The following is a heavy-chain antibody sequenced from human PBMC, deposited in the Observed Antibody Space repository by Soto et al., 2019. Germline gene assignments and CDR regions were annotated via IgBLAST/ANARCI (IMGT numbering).Heavy chain of an antibody. D-gene: IGHD2-8*01. CDR1: GGSISSGGYY. V-gene: IGHV4-31*02. Sequence: QVQLQESGPGLVKPSETLSFTCNVSGGSISSGGYYWSCIRQLPCKGLEWIGYIYHRGGTYYNPALKRRITISVDTSKNQFSLKMTSVTAADTAVYFCARAPGRMMNALRYYYGLDVWGQGTTVTVSS. J-gene: IGHJ6*02. CDR3: ARAPGRMMNALRYYYGLDV. CDR2: IYHRGGT.